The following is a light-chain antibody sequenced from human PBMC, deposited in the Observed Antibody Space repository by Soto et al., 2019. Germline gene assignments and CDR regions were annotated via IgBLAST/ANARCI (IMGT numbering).Light chain of an antibody. J-gene: IGLJ2*01. CDR2: EVS. CDR1: RSDVGGYNF. Sequence: QSALTQPASVSGSPGQSITISCSGTRSDVGGYNFLSWYQHHPGKAPKLMIYEVSNRPSGVSNRFSGSKSGNTASLTISGLQADDEADYYCSSYTSRATLVFGGGTQLTVL. CDR3: SSYTSRATLV. V-gene: IGLV2-14*01.